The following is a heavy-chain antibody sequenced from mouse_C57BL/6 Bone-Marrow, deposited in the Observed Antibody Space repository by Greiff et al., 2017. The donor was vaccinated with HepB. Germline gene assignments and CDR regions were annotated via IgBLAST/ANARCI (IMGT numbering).Heavy chain of an antibody. V-gene: IGHV1-55*01. J-gene: IGHJ1*03. CDR2: IYPGSGST. CDR3: ARSVYGRGYFDV. D-gene: IGHD1-1*01. Sequence: QVQLQQPGAELVKPGASVKMSCKASGYTFTSYWITWVKQRPGQGLEWIGDIYPGSGSTNYNEKFKSKATLTVATSSSTAYMQLSSLTAEDSAVYYCARSVYGRGYFDVWGTGTTVTVSS. CDR1: GYTFTSYW.